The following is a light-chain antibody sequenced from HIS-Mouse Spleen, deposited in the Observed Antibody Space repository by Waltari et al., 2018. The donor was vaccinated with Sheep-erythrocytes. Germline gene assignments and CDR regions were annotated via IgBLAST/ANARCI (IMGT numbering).Light chain of an antibody. CDR3: QQFNNYPRT. V-gene: IGKV1-39*01. Sequence: DIQMNQSPSSLSASVRDRVPITCRASQSISSYLKWYQQKPRKAPKLLIDAACCLPSGVPSRFGGSGSRTDFTLTISSLQPEDFATYYCQQFNNYPRTFGQGTKVEIK. J-gene: IGKJ1*01. CDR1: QSISSY. CDR2: AAC.